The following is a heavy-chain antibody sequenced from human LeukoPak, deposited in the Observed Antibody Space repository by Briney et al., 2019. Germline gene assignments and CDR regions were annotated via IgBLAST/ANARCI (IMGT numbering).Heavy chain of an antibody. D-gene: IGHD2-8*02. Sequence: GGSLSLSCAVSGLTFNTYPMFWLPQAPGEGLKWVSGLSDSGRDTYYSDYVKGRFSISRDNYKSTVDLQMMSLKAEDTALKFCATGGVGSPSCFTTGYDHWGQGTLVTVSS. CDR3: ATGGVGSPSCFTTGYDH. CDR1: GLTFNTYP. CDR2: LSDSGRDT. V-gene: IGHV3-23*01. J-gene: IGHJ4*02.